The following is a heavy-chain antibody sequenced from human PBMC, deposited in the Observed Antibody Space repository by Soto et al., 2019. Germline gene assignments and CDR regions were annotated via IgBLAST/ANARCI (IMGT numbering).Heavy chain of an antibody. Sequence: HEHLVQSGAEVTRPGASLKVSCKASGYSFTGYYIHWVRQAPGQGLEWMGWINPDSGATNYAQNFKSRITVTSDTSISTASMDLTSLTSDHTAVYYCGRGNYGTGGYSFTKFDYWCQATVVIVSS. CDR3: GRGNYGTGGYSFTKFDY. J-gene: IGHJ4*02. CDR2: INPDSGAT. D-gene: IGHD2-8*02. CDR1: GYSFTGYY. V-gene: IGHV1-2*02.